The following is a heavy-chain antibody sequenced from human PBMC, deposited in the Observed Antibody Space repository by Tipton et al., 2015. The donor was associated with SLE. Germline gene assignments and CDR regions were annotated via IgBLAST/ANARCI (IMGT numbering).Heavy chain of an antibody. D-gene: IGHD3-10*01. CDR2: INHSGST. V-gene: IGHV4-34*01. J-gene: IGHJ4*02. CDR1: GGSFRGYY. Sequence: LRLSCAVYGGSFRGYYWNWIRQPPGKGLEWIGEINHSGSTNYNPSLKSRVTISVDMSKNQFSLKLSSVTAADTAVYYCARHGLGDQEGYDYWGQGTLVTVSS. CDR3: ARHGLGDQEGYDY.